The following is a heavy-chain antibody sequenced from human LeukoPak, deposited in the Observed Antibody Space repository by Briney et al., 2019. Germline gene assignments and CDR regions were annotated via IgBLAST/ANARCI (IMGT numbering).Heavy chain of an antibody. J-gene: IGHJ4*02. Sequence: GGSLRLSCAASGITFTNAWMSWVRQAPGKGLEWVGRIKSSSDGGTIDYAAPVKGRFTISRDDSKNTLYLQMNSLKTEDTAVYYCTTWPARSFDSWGQGTLATVSS. CDR2: IKSSSDGGTI. V-gene: IGHV3-15*01. CDR1: GITFTNAW. CDR3: TTWPARSFDS. D-gene: IGHD5-12*01.